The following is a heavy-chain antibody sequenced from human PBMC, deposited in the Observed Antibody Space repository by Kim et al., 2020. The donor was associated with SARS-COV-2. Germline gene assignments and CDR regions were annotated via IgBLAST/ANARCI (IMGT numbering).Heavy chain of an antibody. Sequence: SETLSLTCAVYGGSFSGYYWSWIRQPPGKGLEWIGEINHSGSTNYNPSLKSRVTISVDTSKNQFSLKLSSVTAADTAVYYCANRLGYSSSWYLYWGQGTLVTVSS. CDR2: INHSGST. CDR1: GGSFSGYY. CDR3: ANRLGYSSSWYLY. D-gene: IGHD6-13*01. J-gene: IGHJ4*02. V-gene: IGHV4-34*01.